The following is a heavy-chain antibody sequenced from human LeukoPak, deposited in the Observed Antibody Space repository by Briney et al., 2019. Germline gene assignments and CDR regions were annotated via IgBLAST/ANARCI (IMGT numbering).Heavy chain of an antibody. CDR2: INSDGSIT. D-gene: IGHD5-18*01. V-gene: IGHV3-74*01. J-gene: IGHJ6*02. CDR3: ARDAVDTANAV. Sequence: GGSLRLSCAAPGFTFTTYWMHWVRQAPGKGLVWVSHINSDGSITSYAESVKGRFTISRDNAKNTLYLQMNSLRAEDTAVYYCARDAVDTANAVWGQGTTVTVSS. CDR1: GFTFTTYW.